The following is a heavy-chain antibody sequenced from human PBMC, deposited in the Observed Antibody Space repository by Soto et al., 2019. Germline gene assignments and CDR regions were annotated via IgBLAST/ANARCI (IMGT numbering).Heavy chain of an antibody. CDR1: GGSISSGGYY. V-gene: IGHV4-31*03. CDR2: IYYSGST. D-gene: IGHD3-3*01. J-gene: IGHJ4*02. Sequence: QVQLQELGPGLVKPSQTLSLTCTVSGGSISSGGYYWSWIRQHPGKGLEWIGYIYYSGSTYYNPSLKSRVTISVDTSKSQFSLKLSSVTAADTAVYYCARGIDQYYDFWSGYSTKYYFDYWGQGTLVTVSS. CDR3: ARGIDQYYDFWSGYSTKYYFDY.